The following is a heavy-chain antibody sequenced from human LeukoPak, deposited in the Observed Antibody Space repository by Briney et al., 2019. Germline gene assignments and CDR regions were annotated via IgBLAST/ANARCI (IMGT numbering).Heavy chain of an antibody. J-gene: IGHJ3*02. D-gene: IGHD3-22*01. CDR1: GYTFTSYG. CDR2: ISAYNGNT. Sequence: ASVKVSCKASGYTFTSYGISWVRQAPGQGLEWMGWISAYNGNTNYAQKLQGRVTMTTDTSTSTAYMELRSLRSDDTAVYYCARDRIPYYYDSSGYPRDAFDIWGQGTMVTVSS. CDR3: ARDRIPYYYDSSGYPRDAFDI. V-gene: IGHV1-18*01.